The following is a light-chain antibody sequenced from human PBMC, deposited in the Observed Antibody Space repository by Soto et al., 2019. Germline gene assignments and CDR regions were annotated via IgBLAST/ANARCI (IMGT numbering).Light chain of an antibody. J-gene: IGKJ1*01. Sequence: EIVLTQSPGTLSLSPVERATLSCRASQSVSSSCLAWYQQKGGQAPRLLIYGASTRAIGIPARFSGSGFGTEFTLTISSLQSEDFAVYFCLQFNNWPQTFGQGTKVDI. CDR2: GAS. CDR3: LQFNNWPQT. V-gene: IGKV3-15*01. CDR1: QSVSSS.